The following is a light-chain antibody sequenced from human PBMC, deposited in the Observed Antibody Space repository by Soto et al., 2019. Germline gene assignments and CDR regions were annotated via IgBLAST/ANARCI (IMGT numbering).Light chain of an antibody. CDR3: QQYGSSPLT. CDR2: GAS. CDR1: QSVSSSY. J-gene: IGKJ4*01. V-gene: IGKV3-20*01. Sequence: EIVLTQSPGTLSLSPGERATLSCRASQSVSSSYLAWYQQKPGQAPRLLIYGASSRAAGIPDRFSGSGSGKDFPLTISRLEPEDFAVYYCQQYGSSPLTFCGGTKVEIK.